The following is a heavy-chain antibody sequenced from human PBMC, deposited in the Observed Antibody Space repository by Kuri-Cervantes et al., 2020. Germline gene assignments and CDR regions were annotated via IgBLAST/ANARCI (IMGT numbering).Heavy chain of an antibody. CDR3: ARLVPYIVVVPAALRFDP. D-gene: IGHD2-2*01. J-gene: IGHJ5*02. V-gene: IGHV4-59*08. CDR1: GGSISSYY. Sequence: SETLSLTCTVSGGSISSYYWSWIRQPPGKGLEWIGYIYYSGSTNYNPSLKSRVTKSVDTSKNQFSLKLSSVTAADTAVYYCARLVPYIVVVPAALRFDPWGQGTLVTVSS. CDR2: IYYSGST.